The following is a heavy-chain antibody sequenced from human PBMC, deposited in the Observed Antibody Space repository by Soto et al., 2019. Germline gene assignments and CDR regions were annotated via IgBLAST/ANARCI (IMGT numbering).Heavy chain of an antibody. CDR1: GGSISSSSYY. Sequence: SETLSLTCTVSGGSISSSSYYWGWIRQPPGKGLEWIGSIYYSGSTYYNPSLKSRVTISVDTSKNQFSLKLSSVTAADTAVYYCAARVRFLEWLFDYWGQGTLVTVSS. CDR2: IYYSGST. D-gene: IGHD3-3*01. V-gene: IGHV4-39*01. CDR3: AARVRFLEWLFDY. J-gene: IGHJ4*02.